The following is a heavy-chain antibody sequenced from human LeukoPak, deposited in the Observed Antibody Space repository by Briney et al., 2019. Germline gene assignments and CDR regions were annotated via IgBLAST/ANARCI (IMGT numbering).Heavy chain of an antibody. V-gene: IGHV3-66*02. CDR3: ARGSYYYDSSGTVNYFDY. Sequence: GSLRLSCAASGFTVSSNYMSWVRQAPGKGLEWVSVIYSGGSTYYADSVKGRFTISRDNSKNTLYLQMNSLRAEDTAVYYCARGSYYYDSSGTVNYFDYWGQGTLVTVSS. D-gene: IGHD3-22*01. J-gene: IGHJ4*02. CDR1: GFTVSSNY. CDR2: IYSGGST.